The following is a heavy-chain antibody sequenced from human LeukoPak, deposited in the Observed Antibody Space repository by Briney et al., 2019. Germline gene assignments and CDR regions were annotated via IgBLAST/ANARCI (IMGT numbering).Heavy chain of an antibody. CDR3: ARDRQPAYGSGSENWFDP. CDR1: GFTFSSYW. Sequence: GGSLRLSCAASGFTFSSYWMHWVRQAPRKGLVWVSRINSDGSSTSYADSVKGRFTISRDNAKNTLYLQMNSLRAEDTAVYYCARDRQPAYGSGSENWFDPWGQGTLVTVSS. J-gene: IGHJ5*02. V-gene: IGHV3-74*01. CDR2: INSDGSST. D-gene: IGHD3-10*01.